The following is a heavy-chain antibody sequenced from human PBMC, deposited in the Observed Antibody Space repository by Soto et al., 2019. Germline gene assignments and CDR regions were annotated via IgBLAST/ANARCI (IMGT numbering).Heavy chain of an antibody. D-gene: IGHD3-3*01. V-gene: IGHV3-9*01. CDR2: ISWNSGSI. J-gene: IGHJ5*02. Sequence: EVQLVESGGGLVQPGRSLRLSCAASGFTFDDYAMHWVRQAPGKGLEWVSGISWNSGSIGYADSVEGRFTISRDNAKNSLYLQMNSLRAEDTALYYCAKEHYDFWSGYYLGWFDPWGQGTLVTVSS. CDR1: GFTFDDYA. CDR3: AKEHYDFWSGYYLGWFDP.